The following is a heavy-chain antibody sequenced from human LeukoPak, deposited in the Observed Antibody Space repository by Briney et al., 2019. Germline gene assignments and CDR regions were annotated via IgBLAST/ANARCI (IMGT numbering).Heavy chain of an antibody. V-gene: IGHV3-48*03. CDR1: EFTFSSYD. J-gene: IGHJ4*02. CDR3: ARNGGGLDY. Sequence: PGGSLRLSCAASEFTFSSYDIIWVRQAPGKGLEWVSWITGSGGAVKYTDSVKGRFTISRDNANKSVYLQMNSLRVEDTAVYYCARNGGGLDYWGQGTLVTVSS. CDR2: ITGSGGAV. D-gene: IGHD3-16*01.